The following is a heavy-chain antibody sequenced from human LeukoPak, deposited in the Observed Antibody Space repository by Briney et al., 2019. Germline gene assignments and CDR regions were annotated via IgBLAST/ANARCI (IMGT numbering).Heavy chain of an antibody. CDR3: ARAEPKVAAFDY. V-gene: IGHV1-2*02. CDR1: GYTFTGYY. CDR2: INPNSGCT. D-gene: IGHD6-19*01. Sequence: ASVKVSCKASGYTFTGYYMHWVRQAPGQGLEWMGWINPNSGCTNYAQKFQGRVTMTRDTSISTAYMELSRLRSDDTAVYYCARAEPKVAAFDYWGQGTLVTVSS. J-gene: IGHJ4*02.